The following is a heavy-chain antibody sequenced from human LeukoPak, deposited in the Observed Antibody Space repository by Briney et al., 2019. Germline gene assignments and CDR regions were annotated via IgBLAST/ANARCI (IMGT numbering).Heavy chain of an antibody. D-gene: IGHD5-12*01. CDR3: ARGGYSFDY. CDR2: LHADGIER. Sequence: GGSLRLSCAASGFTLSGYWMGWVRQAPGKGLEWVARLHADGIERYFVDSVKGRFTISRDNAKNSLYLQMYSLRLDDTAVYYCARGGYSFDYLGQGTLVTVSS. V-gene: IGHV3-7*01. CDR1: GFTLSGYW. J-gene: IGHJ4*02.